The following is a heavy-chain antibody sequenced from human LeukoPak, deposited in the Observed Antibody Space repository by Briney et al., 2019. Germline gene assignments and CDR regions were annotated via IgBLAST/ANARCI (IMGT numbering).Heavy chain of an antibody. D-gene: IGHD3-10*01. J-gene: IGHJ4*02. CDR2: INQDGTEK. Sequence: GGSLRLSCAASGFPFSTYWMSWVRQDPGKGLEWVANINQDGTEKYYVDSVKGRFTISRDYAKNSLYLQMNSLRVEDTAVYYCAKVAKYYYGPETYYFFEQWGQGTPVTASS. CDR3: AKVAKYYYGPETYYFFEQ. V-gene: IGHV3-7*01. CDR1: GFPFSTYW.